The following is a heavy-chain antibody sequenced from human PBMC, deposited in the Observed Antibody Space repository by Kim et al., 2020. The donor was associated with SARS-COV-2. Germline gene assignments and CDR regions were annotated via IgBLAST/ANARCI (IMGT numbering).Heavy chain of an antibody. CDR2: VSGGGGST. CDR3: AKGMAPIAAGSTSWFDP. V-gene: IGHV3-23*01. CDR1: GFTFSTYA. Sequence: GGSLRLSCAASGFTFSTYAMNWVRQAPGKGLEWVSGVSGGGGSTNYADSVKGRFTISRDNSKNTLYLQMNSLRAEDTAVYYCAKGMAPIAAGSTSWFDPWGQGTLVTVSS. J-gene: IGHJ5*02. D-gene: IGHD6-13*01.